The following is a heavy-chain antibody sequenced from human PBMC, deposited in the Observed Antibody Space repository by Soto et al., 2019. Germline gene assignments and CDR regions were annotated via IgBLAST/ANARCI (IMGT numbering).Heavy chain of an antibody. V-gene: IGHV4-59*01. CDR2: IHYSGTT. D-gene: IGHD6-13*01. CDR1: SGSMRNYF. J-gene: IGHJ4*02. Sequence: PSETLSLTCTVSSGSMRNYFWTWIRQPPGKGLEWIGYIHYSGTTSFFPSYNPSLRSRVTISEDTSKNQFSLKLLSVTTADTAVYFCAAGEASSRNLAPYYLDFWGQGTLVTVSS. CDR3: AAGEASSRNLAPYYLDF.